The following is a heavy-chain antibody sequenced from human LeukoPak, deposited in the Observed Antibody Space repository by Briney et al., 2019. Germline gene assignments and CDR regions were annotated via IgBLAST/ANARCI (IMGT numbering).Heavy chain of an antibody. J-gene: IGHJ4*02. CDR1: GGTFSSYA. Sequence: GASVKVFCKASGGTFSSYAISWVRQAPGQGLEWMGRIIPIFSTVNYAQKFQGRVTITTDESTSTAYLELSSLRSEDTAVYYCARSDSSSGWFGYFDYWGQGTLVSVSS. D-gene: IGHD6-19*01. V-gene: IGHV1-69*05. CDR2: IIPIFSTV. CDR3: ARSDSSSGWFGYFDY.